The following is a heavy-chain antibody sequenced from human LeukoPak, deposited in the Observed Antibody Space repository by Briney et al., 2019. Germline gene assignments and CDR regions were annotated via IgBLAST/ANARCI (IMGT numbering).Heavy chain of an antibody. J-gene: IGHJ3*02. CDR2: ISSSGSTI. D-gene: IGHD3-22*01. V-gene: IGHV3-48*03. CDR1: GFTFSSYE. CDR3: ARATYYYDSSGYSNGLDDAFDI. Sequence: GGSLRLSCAASGFTFSSYEMNWVRQAPGKGLEWVSYISSSGSTIYYADSVKGRFTISRDNAKNSLYLQMNSLRAEDTAVYYCARATYYYDSSGYSNGLDDAFDIWGQGTMVTVSS.